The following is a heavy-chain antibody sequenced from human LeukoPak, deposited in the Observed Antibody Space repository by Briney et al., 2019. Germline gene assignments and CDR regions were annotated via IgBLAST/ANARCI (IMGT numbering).Heavy chain of an antibody. V-gene: IGHV3-30*04. CDR1: GFTFSSYA. CDR2: ISYDGSNK. Sequence: VGSLRLSCAASGFTFSSYAMHWVRQAPGKGLEWVAVISYDGSNKYYADSVKGRFTISRDNSKNALYLQMNSLRAEDTAVYYCARGSLRYCSSTSCPQHYYGMDVWGQGTTVTVSS. D-gene: IGHD2-2*01. CDR3: ARGSLRYCSSTSCPQHYYGMDV. J-gene: IGHJ6*01.